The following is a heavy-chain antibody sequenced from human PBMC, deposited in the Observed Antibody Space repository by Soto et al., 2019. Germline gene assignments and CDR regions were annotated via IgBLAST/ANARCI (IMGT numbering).Heavy chain of an antibody. J-gene: IGHJ4*02. V-gene: IGHV4-31*03. CDR3: ARNGYDGDYGPFDY. CDR1: GGSIISGGYY. Sequence: SETLSLTCTVSGGSIISGGYYFNCIRQHPGKGLEWIGYIYYSGSTYYNPSLKSRVTISVDTSKNQFSLKLSSVTAADTAVYYCARNGYDGDYGPFDYWGQGTLVTVSS. D-gene: IGHD4-17*01. CDR2: IYYSGST.